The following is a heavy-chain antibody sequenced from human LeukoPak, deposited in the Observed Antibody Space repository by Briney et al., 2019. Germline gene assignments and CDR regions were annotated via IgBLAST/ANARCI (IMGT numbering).Heavy chain of an antibody. CDR3: ARTHSNSFHFDY. V-gene: IGHV4-38-2*01. Sequence: NPSETLSLTCAVSGYSISSGYYWGWIRQSPGKGLEWIASIYQSGTTYYNSSLKSRVTLSVDTSKNQFSLKLSSVTAADTALYFCARTHSNSFHFDYWGQGSLVTASS. J-gene: IGHJ4*02. CDR1: GYSISSGYY. D-gene: IGHD2/OR15-2a*01. CDR2: IYQSGTT.